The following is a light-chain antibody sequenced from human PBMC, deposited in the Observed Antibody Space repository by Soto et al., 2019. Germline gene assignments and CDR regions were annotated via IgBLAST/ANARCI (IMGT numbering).Light chain of an antibody. V-gene: IGLV2-23*01. CDR2: EGS. J-gene: IGLJ2*01. Sequence: QSVLTQPASVSGSPGQSITISCTGTSSAVGSYNLVSWYQQHPGKAPKLMIYEGSKRPSGVSNRFSGSKSGNTASLTISGLQAEDEADYYCYSYAGSSTAVFGGGTKLTVL. CDR1: SSAVGSYNL. CDR3: YSYAGSSTAV.